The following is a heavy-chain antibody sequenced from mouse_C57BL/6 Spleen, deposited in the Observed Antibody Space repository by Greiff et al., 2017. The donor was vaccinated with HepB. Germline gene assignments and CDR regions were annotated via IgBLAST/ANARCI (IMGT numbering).Heavy chain of an antibody. Sequence: WVKQRPGKGLEWIGQSYPGDGDTNYNGKSKGKATLTADKSSSTAYMQRSSLTSEDTAVYLCARSGETAQDYWGQGTTLTLSS. V-gene: IGHV1-80*01. J-gene: IGHJ2*01. D-gene: IGHD3-2*02. CDR3: ARSGETAQDY. CDR2: SYPGDGDT.